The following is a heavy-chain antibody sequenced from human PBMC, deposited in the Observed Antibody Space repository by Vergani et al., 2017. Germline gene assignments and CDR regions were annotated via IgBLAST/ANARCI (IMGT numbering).Heavy chain of an antibody. CDR3: AREDCSSTSCYTSRSPYYYYYGMDV. J-gene: IGHJ6*02. D-gene: IGHD2-2*02. CDR1: GFTFSSYA. CDR2: ISGSGGST. Sequence: EVQLLESGGGLVQPGGSLRLSCAASGFTFSSYAMSWVRQAPGKGLEWVSAISGSGGSTYYADSVKGRFTISRDNSKNTLYLQMNSLRAEDTAVYYCAREDCSSTSCYTSRSPYYYYYGMDVWGQGTTVTVSS. V-gene: IGHV3-23*01.